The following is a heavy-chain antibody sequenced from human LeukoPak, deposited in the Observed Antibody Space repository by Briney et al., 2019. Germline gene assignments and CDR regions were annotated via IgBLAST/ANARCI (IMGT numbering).Heavy chain of an antibody. CDR1: GFTFSSYG. CDR2: ISGDGGRT. Sequence: PGGSLRLSCAASGFTFSSYGMHWVRQAPGKGLEWVSGISGDGGRTWYAGSVKGRFTISRDNSKNTLSLQMNSLRAEDTAVYYCAKVNWCSASCADAWGQGTLVTVSS. J-gene: IGHJ4*02. V-gene: IGHV3-23*01. CDR3: AKVNWCSASCADA. D-gene: IGHD2-2*01.